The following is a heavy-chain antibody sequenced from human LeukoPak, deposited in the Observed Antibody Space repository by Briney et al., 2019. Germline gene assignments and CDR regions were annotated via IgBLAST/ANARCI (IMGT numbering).Heavy chain of an antibody. J-gene: IGHJ4*02. D-gene: IGHD5-12*01. Sequence: SVKVSCKASGFTFTSSAMQWVRQARGQRLEWIGLIVVGSGNTNYAQKFQERVTITRDMSASTAYMELSSLRSEDTAVYYCAAVGYSGYDPLRFDYWGQGTLVTVSS. CDR3: AAVGYSGYDPLRFDY. CDR1: GFTFTSSA. CDR2: IVVGSGNT. V-gene: IGHV1-58*02.